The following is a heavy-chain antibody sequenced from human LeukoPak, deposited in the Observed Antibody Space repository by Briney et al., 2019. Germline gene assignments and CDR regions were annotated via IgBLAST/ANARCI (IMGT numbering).Heavy chain of an antibody. D-gene: IGHD2-2*02. CDR3: ARSPYCSSTSCYKNLLDY. CDR1: GFTFSEHY. CDR2: TRNKANSYTT. J-gene: IGHJ4*02. V-gene: IGHV3-72*01. Sequence: PGGSLRLSCAASGFTFSEHYVDWVRQAPGKGLEWVGRTRNKANSYTTEYAASVKGRFTISRDDSKNSLYLQMNSLKTEDTAVYYCARSPYCSSTSCYKNLLDYWGQGTLVTVSS.